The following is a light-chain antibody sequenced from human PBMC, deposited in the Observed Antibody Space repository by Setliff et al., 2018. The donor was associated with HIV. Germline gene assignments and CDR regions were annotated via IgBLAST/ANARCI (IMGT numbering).Light chain of an antibody. J-gene: IGLJ1*01. Sequence: SYELTQPPSVSVAPGKTARITCGGNNIGSESVHWYQQKPGQAPVLVIYYDSDRPSGIPERSSGSKSGNTATLTISRVEAGDEADYYCQVWHSSSDHPYVFGTGTKVTVL. V-gene: IGLV3-21*04. CDR1: NIGSES. CDR2: YDS. CDR3: QVWHSSSDHPYV.